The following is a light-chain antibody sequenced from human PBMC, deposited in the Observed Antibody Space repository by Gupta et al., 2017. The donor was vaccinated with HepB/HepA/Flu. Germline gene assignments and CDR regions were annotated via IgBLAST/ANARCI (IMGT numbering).Light chain of an antibody. V-gene: IGLV1-44*01. CDR1: RSNIGSNA. Sequence: QSVLTQPPSASETPGQRVTIPCSGSRSNIGSNAVSWYQHLPGTAPKLLIYNNNQRPSGVPARFSGSKSGTSASLAISGLQSDDETDYYCATWDDSLNGVVFGGGTKVTVL. J-gene: IGLJ3*02. CDR2: NNN. CDR3: ATWDDSLNGVV.